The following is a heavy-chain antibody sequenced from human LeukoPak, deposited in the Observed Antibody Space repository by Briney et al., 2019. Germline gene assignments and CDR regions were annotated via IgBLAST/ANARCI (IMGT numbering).Heavy chain of an antibody. D-gene: IGHD3-3*01. J-gene: IGHJ3*02. V-gene: IGHV4-59*12. CDR2: IDYSGSA. CDR3: ARDGGLASWSI. Sequence: SETLSLTCTVSGGSISSYYWSWIRQSPGKGLEWIGYIDYSGSAYYNPSLKSRVTMSVDTSKNQFSLKLSSVTAADTAVYYCARDGGLASWSIWGQGTMVTVSS. CDR1: GGSISSYY.